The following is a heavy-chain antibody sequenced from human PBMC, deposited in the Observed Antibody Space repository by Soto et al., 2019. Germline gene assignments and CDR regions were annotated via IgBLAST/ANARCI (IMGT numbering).Heavy chain of an antibody. D-gene: IGHD3-22*01. CDR3: ARGQDYYDSSGYYYFDAFDI. CDR2: IIPIFGTA. CDR1: GYTFTSYG. Sequence: ASVKVSCKASGYTFTSYGISWVRQAPGQGLEWMGGIIPIFGTANYAQKFQGRVTMTTDTSRSSAYMELRSLRSDDMAVYFCARGQDYYDSSGYYYFDAFDIWGQGTMVTVSS. V-gene: IGHV1-18*03. J-gene: IGHJ3*02.